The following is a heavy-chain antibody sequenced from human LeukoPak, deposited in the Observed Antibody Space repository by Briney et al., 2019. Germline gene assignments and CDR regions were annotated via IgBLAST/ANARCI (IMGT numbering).Heavy chain of an antibody. CDR2: IKQDGSEK. CDR1: GFTFSSYG. CDR3: ARDYCSSTSCYFDP. D-gene: IGHD2-2*01. Sequence: GGSLRLSCAASGFTFSSYGMHWVRQAPGKGLEWVANIKQDGSEKYYVDSVKGRFTISRDNAKNSLYLQMNSLRAEDTAVYYCARDYCSSTSCYFDPWGQGTLVTVSS. J-gene: IGHJ5*02. V-gene: IGHV3-7*01.